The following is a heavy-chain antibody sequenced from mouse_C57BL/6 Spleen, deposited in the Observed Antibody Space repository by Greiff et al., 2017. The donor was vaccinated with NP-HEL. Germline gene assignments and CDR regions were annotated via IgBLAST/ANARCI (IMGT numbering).Heavy chain of an antibody. Sequence: VQLQQPGAELVMPGASVKLSCKASGYTFTSYWMHWVKQRPGQGLEWIGEIDPSDSYTNYNQKFKGKSTLTVDKASSTAYMQLSSLTSEDSAVYYCARSDYDGKGYYFDYWGQGTTLTVSS. V-gene: IGHV1-69*01. J-gene: IGHJ2*01. CDR3: ARSDYDGKGYYFDY. CDR1: GYTFTSYW. CDR2: IDPSDSYT. D-gene: IGHD1-1*01.